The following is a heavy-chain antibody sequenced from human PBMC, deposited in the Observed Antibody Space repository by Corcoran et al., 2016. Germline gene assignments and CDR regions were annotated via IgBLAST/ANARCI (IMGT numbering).Heavy chain of an antibody. Sequence: QQQESGPGLVKPSETLSLTCTVSGYSISSGYYWGWIRQPPGKGLEWMGSIYHSGSTYYNPSLKSRVTISVDTSKNQFSLKLSTVTAADTAVYYCARTPCMTTVVHFDYWGQGTLVTVSS. J-gene: IGHJ4*02. CDR2: IYHSGST. D-gene: IGHD4-17*01. CDR1: GYSISSGYY. CDR3: ARTPCMTTVVHFDY. V-gene: IGHV4-38-2*02.